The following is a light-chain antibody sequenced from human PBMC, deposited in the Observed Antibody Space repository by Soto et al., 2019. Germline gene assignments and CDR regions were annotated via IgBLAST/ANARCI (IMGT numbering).Light chain of an antibody. CDR1: QSVSSN. Sequence: EVVMMQSPATLSVSPGERATLSCRASQSVSSNLAWYQQKPGQAPRILIYGESTRATGVPARFSGSGSGTEFSLTISSLQSEDFAVYYGQQYDNWPPYTFGQGTKLEIK. CDR2: GES. J-gene: IGKJ2*01. CDR3: QQYDNWPPYT. V-gene: IGKV3-15*01.